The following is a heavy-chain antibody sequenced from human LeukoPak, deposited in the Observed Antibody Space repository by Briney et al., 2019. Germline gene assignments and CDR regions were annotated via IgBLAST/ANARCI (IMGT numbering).Heavy chain of an antibody. J-gene: IGHJ6*02. V-gene: IGHV1-2*02. CDR1: GYTFAGYY. CDR2: INPTSGGT. Sequence: ASVKVSCKASGYTFAGYYMHWVRQAPGQGLEWMGWINPTSGGTTYAQKFQGRVSMTRDTSISTAYMELSRLRSDDTAVYYCARERAGYCSRTSCPYYGMDVWGQGTTVTVSS. CDR3: ARERAGYCSRTSCPYYGMDV. D-gene: IGHD2-2*01.